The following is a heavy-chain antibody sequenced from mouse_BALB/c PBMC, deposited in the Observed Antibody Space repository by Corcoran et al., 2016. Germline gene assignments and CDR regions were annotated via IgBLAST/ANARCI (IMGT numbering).Heavy chain of an antibody. CDR1: GYTFTNYG. CDR2: INTYTGEP. V-gene: IGHV9-3-1*01. J-gene: IGHJ4*01. CDR3: AREPRAMDY. Sequence: QIQLVQYGPELKKTGETIKISCKASGYTFTNYGMNWVKQAPGKGLKWMGWINTYTGEPTYADDFKGRFAFSLEAAASTAYLQINNLKNEDTATYFCAREPRAMDYWGQGTSVTASS.